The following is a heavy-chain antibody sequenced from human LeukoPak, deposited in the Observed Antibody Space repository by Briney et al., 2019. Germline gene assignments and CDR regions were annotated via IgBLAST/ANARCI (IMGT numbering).Heavy chain of an antibody. J-gene: IGHJ6*03. Sequence: ASVKVSCKASGGTFSSYAISWVRQAPGQGLEWMGGIIPIFGTANYAQKFQGRVTITTDESTSTAYMELSSLRSEDTAVYYCAKPPHLAVRPGNYYSYMDVWGKGTTVTVS. CDR1: GGTFSSYA. V-gene: IGHV1-69*05. CDR3: AKPPHLAVRPGNYYSYMDV. CDR2: IIPIFGTA. D-gene: IGHD6-6*01.